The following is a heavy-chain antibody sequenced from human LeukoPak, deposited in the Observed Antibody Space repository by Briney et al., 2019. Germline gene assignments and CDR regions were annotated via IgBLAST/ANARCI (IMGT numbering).Heavy chain of an antibody. CDR1: GGSISSGGYS. J-gene: IGHJ6*02. Sequence: SETLSLTCTVSGGSISSGGYSWSWIRQHPGKGLEWIGYIYYSGSTYYNPSLKSRVTISVDTSKNQFSLKLSSVTAADTAVYYCARAVEWSPADYYGMDVWGQGTTVTVSS. D-gene: IGHD3-3*01. V-gene: IGHV4-31*03. CDR2: IYYSGST. CDR3: ARAVEWSPADYYGMDV.